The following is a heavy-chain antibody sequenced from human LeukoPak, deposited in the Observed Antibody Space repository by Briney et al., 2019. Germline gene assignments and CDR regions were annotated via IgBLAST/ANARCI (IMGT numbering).Heavy chain of an antibody. CDR2: MNPNSGNT. Sequence: ASVKVSCKASGYTFTSYDINWVRQATGQGLEWMGWMNPNSGNTGYAQKFQGRVTITRNTSISTAYMELSSLRSEDTAVYYCARGQEVPAYYYYYMDVWGKGTTVTVSS. J-gene: IGHJ6*03. D-gene: IGHD2-2*01. CDR3: ARGQEVPAYYYYYMDV. CDR1: GYTFTSYD. V-gene: IGHV1-8*03.